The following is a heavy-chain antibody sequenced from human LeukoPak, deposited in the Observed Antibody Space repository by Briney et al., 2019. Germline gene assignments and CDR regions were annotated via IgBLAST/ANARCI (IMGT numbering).Heavy chain of an antibody. Sequence: PGRSLRLSYAASGFTFNNYAMSWVRQAPGKGLEWGSTISGSEDDTYYADSVKGRFTISRDIAKNTLYLQMNSLRADDTAVYYCANDFDLWGQGTLVTVSS. J-gene: IGHJ4*02. V-gene: IGHV3-23*01. CDR1: GFTFNNYA. CDR3: ANDFDL. CDR2: ISGSEDDT.